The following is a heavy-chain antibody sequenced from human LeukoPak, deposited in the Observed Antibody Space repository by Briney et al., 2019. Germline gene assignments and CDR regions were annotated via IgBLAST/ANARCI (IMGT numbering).Heavy chain of an antibody. J-gene: IGHJ4*02. V-gene: IGHV3-21*01. CDR3: ARSTSETGNDY. CDR2: LSRDSKYI. Sequence: GGSLRLPCAASGFTFSSYSMNWVRQAPGKGLEWVSSLSRDSKYIYYADSVKGRFTISRDNAKNSVYLQMSGLRAEDTAVYYCARSTSETGNDYWGQGTLVTVSS. CDR1: GFTFSSYS. D-gene: IGHD3-9*01.